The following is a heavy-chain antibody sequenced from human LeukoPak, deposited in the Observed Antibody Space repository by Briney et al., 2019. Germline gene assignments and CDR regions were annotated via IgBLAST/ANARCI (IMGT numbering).Heavy chain of an antibody. D-gene: IGHD6-13*01. J-gene: IGHJ5*02. Sequence: PSETLSLTCTVSGGSISSSSYYWGWIRQPPGKGLEWIGSIYYSGSTYYNPSLKSRVTISVDTSKNQFSLKLSSVTAADTAVYYCARHFVIAAAGTGENWFDPWGQGTLVTVSS. V-gene: IGHV4-39*01. CDR3: ARHFVIAAAGTGENWFDP. CDR1: GGSISSSSYY. CDR2: IYYSGST.